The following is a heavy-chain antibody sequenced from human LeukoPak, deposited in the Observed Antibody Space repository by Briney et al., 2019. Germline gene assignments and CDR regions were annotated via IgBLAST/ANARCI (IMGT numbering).Heavy chain of an antibody. J-gene: IGHJ3*02. D-gene: IGHD6-19*01. V-gene: IGHV3-23*01. CDR3: AKVQVAGTGGADDAFDI. CDR2: ISGSGGST. CDR1: GFTFSSYA. Sequence: PGGSLRLSCAASGFTFSSYAMSWVRQAPGKGLEWVSAISGSGGSTYYADSVKGRFTISRDNSKNTLYLQMNSLRAEDTAVYYCAKVQVAGTGGADDAFDIWGQGTMVTVSS.